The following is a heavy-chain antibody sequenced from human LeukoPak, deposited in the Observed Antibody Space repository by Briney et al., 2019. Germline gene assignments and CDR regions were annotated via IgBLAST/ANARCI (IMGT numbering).Heavy chain of an antibody. Sequence: EASVKVSCKASGYTFTSYGISWVRQAPGQGLEWMGWISAYNGNTNYAQKLQGRVTMTTDTSTSTAYMELSSLRSEDTAVYYCAATSGGATVSGGDFDYWGQGTLVTVSS. D-gene: IGHD1-26*01. V-gene: IGHV1-18*01. CDR1: GYTFTSYG. CDR3: AATSGGATVSGGDFDY. J-gene: IGHJ4*02. CDR2: ISAYNGNT.